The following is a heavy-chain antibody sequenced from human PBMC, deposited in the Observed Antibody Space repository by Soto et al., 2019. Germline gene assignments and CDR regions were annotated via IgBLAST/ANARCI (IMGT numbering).Heavy chain of an antibody. Sequence: XPVKVAIKTSGYPFNTYGINWVRQSPGQGLELMGWISAYDGKTTYAEKFQCRVTMTTDTSTSTAYMELRSLRSDDTAIYYCARATHEFWTSYWFDPWGQGTPVIVPS. CDR2: ISAYDGKT. CDR1: GYPFNTYG. CDR3: ARATHEFWTSYWFDP. D-gene: IGHD3-3*01. J-gene: IGHJ5*02. V-gene: IGHV1-18*01.